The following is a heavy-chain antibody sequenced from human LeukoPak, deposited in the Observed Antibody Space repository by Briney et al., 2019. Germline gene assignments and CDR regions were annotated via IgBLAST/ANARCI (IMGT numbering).Heavy chain of an antibody. D-gene: IGHD3-10*01. CDR2: TNPSGGST. J-gene: IGHJ4*02. CDR1: GYTFTSYY. CDR3: ARDRLELLWFGELLLDY. Sequence: ASVKVSCKASGYTFTSYYMHWVRQAPGQGLEWMGITNPSGGSTSYAQKFQGRVTMTRDMSTSTVYMELSSLRSEDTAVYYCARDRLELLWFGELLLDYWGQGTLVTVSS. V-gene: IGHV1-46*01.